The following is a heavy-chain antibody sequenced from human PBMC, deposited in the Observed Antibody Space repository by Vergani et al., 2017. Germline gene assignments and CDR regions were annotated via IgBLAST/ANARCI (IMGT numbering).Heavy chain of an antibody. V-gene: IGHV3-23*01. CDR3: AKAGDIVVVVAATDFDY. CDR2: ISGSGGST. D-gene: IGHD2-15*01. CDR1: GFTFSSYA. Sequence: VQLLESGGGLVQPGGSLRLSCAASGFTFSSYAMSWVRQAPGKGLEWVSAISGSGGSTYYADSVKGRFTISRDNSKNTLYLQMNSLRAEDTAVYYCAKAGDIVVVVAATDFDYWGQGTLVTVSS. J-gene: IGHJ4*02.